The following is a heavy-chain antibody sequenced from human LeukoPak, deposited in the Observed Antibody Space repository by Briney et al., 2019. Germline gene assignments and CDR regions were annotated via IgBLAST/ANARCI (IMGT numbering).Heavy chain of an antibody. V-gene: IGHV1-69*04. CDR2: IIPLLGIA. J-gene: IGHJ6*02. D-gene: IGHD2-2*02. CDR3: ARGPLAYCSSTSCHTYGYYYYGMDV. Sequence: SVNVSCKASRGTFSSYAISWVRQAPGQGLECMGRIIPLLGIADYAQKLQGRVTFPADKSTRTAYMELSSLRSEDTAVYYCARGPLAYCSSTSCHTYGYYYYGMDVWGQGTTVTVSS. CDR1: RGTFSSYA.